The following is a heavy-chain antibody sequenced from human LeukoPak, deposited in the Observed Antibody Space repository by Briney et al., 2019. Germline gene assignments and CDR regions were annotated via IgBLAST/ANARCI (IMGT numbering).Heavy chain of an antibody. J-gene: IGHJ3*02. Sequence: PSETLSLTCAVYGGSFSGYYWSWIRQPPGKGLEWIGEINHSGSTNYNPSLKSRVTISADTSKNQFSLKLSSVTAADTAVYYCARGMRYYGSGSYGIWGQGTMVTVSS. CDR1: GGSFSGYY. D-gene: IGHD3-10*01. V-gene: IGHV4-34*01. CDR3: ARGMRYYGSGSYGI. CDR2: INHSGST.